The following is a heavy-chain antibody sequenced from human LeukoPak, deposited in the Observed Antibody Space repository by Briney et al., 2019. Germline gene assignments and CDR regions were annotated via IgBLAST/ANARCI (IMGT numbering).Heavy chain of an antibody. V-gene: IGHV3-23*01. J-gene: IGHJ4*01. Sequence: GGSLRLSCAASGFTFSSYAVTWVRQAPGKGLEWVSGITGSGDTTFYADSVKGRFTISRDNSKNTLYLQMHSLRAEDTAVYYCVKDYATIAAAANPLFDYWGQEPWSPSPQ. CDR2: ITGSGDTT. CDR3: VKDYATIAAAANPLFDY. CDR1: GFTFSSYA. D-gene: IGHD6-13*01.